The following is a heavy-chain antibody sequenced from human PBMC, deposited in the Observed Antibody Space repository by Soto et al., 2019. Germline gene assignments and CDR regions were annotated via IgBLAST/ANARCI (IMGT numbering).Heavy chain of an antibody. Sequence: WGALRLSFAASGFTFSCDWMHWVRQAPGKGLEWVGRIKSKTDGGTTDYAAPVKGRFTISRDDSKNTLYLQMNSLKTEDTAVYYCPTDPRWPWGQGTLVTVSS. CDR1: GFTFSCDW. J-gene: IGHJ5*02. V-gene: IGHV3-15*01. CDR3: PTDPRWP. CDR2: IKSKTDGGTT.